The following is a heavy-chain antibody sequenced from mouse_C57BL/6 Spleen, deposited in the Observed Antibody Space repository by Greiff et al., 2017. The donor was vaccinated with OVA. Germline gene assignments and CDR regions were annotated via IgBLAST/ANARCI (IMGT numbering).Heavy chain of an antibody. CDR1: GYSFTDYN. Sequence: VQLKESGPELVKPGASVKISCKASGYSFTDYNMNWVKQSNGKSLEWIGVINPNYGTTSYNQKFKGKATLTVDQSSSTAYMQLNSLTSEDSAVYYCAREGLYGNYYAMDYWGQGTSVTVSS. CDR2: INPNYGTT. D-gene: IGHD2-1*01. V-gene: IGHV1-39*01. CDR3: AREGLYGNYYAMDY. J-gene: IGHJ4*01.